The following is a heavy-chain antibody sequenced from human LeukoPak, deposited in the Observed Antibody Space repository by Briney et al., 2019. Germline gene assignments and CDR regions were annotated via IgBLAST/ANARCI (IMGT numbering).Heavy chain of an antibody. V-gene: IGHV3-21*01. CDR3: ARGRGGAFDI. D-gene: IGHD3-10*01. CDR1: GFTFSSYS. J-gene: IGHJ3*02. Sequence: GGSLRLSCAASGFTFSSYSMNWVRQAPGKGLEWVSSISSSSSYIYYADSVKGRFTISRDNAKNSLYLQMNNLRAEDTAVYYCARGRGGAFDIWGQGTMVTVSS. CDR2: ISSSSSYI.